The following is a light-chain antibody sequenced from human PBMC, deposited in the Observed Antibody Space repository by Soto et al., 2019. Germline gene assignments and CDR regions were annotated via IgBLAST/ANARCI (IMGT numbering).Light chain of an antibody. CDR2: DVN. J-gene: IGLJ1*01. Sequence: QPVLTQPASVSGSPGQSITISCTGTSSDVGGYNYVSWYQQHPGKAPKLMIYDVNNRPSGVSNRFSGSKSGNTASLTISGLQAEDEADYYCSSYTTSSFYVFATGTKLTVL. V-gene: IGLV2-14*01. CDR1: SSDVGGYNY. CDR3: SSYTTSSFYV.